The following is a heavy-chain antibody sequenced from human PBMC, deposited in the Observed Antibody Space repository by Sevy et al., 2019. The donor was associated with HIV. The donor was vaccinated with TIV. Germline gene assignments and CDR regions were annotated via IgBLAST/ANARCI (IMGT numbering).Heavy chain of an antibody. CDR3: ARQKVRSAYYYDTSGRQGKADFDS. D-gene: IGHD3-22*01. Sequence: SETLSLTCTVSGGSIGSNSFYWGWIRQPPGKELEWIGTVSYGGSTYYNPSLRSRVTISVDASKKQFSLKLSSVTAADTAXXXXARQKVRSAYYYDTSGRQGKADFDSWGQGTLVTVSS. CDR1: GGSIGSNSFY. CDR2: VSYGGST. V-gene: IGHV4-39*01. J-gene: IGHJ4*02.